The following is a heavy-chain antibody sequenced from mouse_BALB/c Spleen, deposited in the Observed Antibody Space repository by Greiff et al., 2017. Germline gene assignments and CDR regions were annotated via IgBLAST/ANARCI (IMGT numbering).Heavy chain of an antibody. CDR1: GFTFSSYA. CDR3: ARHTTDHYYAMDY. D-gene: IGHD1-1*01. CDR2: ISSGGSYT. J-gene: IGHJ4*01. V-gene: IGHV5-9-4*01. Sequence: EVQLVESGGGLVKPGGSLKLSCAASGFTFSSYAMSWVRQSPEKRLEWVAEISSGGSYTYYPDTVTGRFTISRDNAKNTLYLEMSSLRSEDTAMYYCARHTTDHYYAMDYWGQGTSVTVSS.